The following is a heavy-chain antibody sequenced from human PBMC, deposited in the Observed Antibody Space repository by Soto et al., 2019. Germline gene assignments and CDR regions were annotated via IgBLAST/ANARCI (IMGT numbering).Heavy chain of an antibody. CDR3: ARDLNLQFLAVGYYYGMDV. CDR2: IWYDGSNK. Sequence: GGSLRLSCAASGFTFSSYGMHWVRQAPGKGLEWVAVIWYDGSNKYYADSVKGRFTISRDNSKNTLYLQMNSLRAEDTAVYYCARDLNLQFLAVGYYYGMDVWGQGTTVTVSS. CDR1: GFTFSSYG. J-gene: IGHJ6*02. D-gene: IGHD4-4*01. V-gene: IGHV3-33*01.